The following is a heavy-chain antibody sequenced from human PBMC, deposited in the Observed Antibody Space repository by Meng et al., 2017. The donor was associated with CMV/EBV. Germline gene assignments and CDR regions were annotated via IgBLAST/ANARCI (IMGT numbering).Heavy chain of an antibody. J-gene: IGHJ3*02. D-gene: IGHD2-2*01. V-gene: IGHV1-2*02. CDR1: GYIFTGYY. Sequence: ASVKVSCKASGYIFTGYYMHWVRQPPGQGLEWMGWINPNSGGTNYAQKFQGRVTMTRDTSISTAYMELSRLRSDDTAVYYCARVYQLLSAFDIWGQGTMVTVSS. CDR2: INPNSGGT. CDR3: ARVYQLLSAFDI.